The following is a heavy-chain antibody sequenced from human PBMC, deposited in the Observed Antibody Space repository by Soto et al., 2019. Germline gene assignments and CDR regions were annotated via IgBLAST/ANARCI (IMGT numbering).Heavy chain of an antibody. CDR1: GGSVRNYY. J-gene: IGHJ5*02. CDR2: MYYDGNI. Sequence: SETLSLTCNVSGGSVRNYYWTWIRQSPDKGLEWIAYMYYDGNINYNPSLKSRVTISIDTSKNQFSLTLKSVTAADTAVYYCASGGNWFDPWGQGIQVTVSS. V-gene: IGHV4-59*02. D-gene: IGHD3-16*01. CDR3: ASGGNWFDP.